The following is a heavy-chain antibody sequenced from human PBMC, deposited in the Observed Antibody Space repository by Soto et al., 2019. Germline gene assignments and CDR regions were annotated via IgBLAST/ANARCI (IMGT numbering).Heavy chain of an antibody. V-gene: IGHV3-48*03. J-gene: IGHJ6*02. D-gene: IGHD1-26*01. CDR2: ISSSGSTI. CDR1: GFTFSSYE. Sequence: PGESLKISCAASGFTFSSYEMNWVRQAPGKGLEWVSYISSSGSTIYYADSVKGRFTISRDNAKNSLYLQMNSLRAEDTAVYYCARATSGSYYEVGMDVWGQGTTVTLSS. CDR3: ARATSGSYYEVGMDV.